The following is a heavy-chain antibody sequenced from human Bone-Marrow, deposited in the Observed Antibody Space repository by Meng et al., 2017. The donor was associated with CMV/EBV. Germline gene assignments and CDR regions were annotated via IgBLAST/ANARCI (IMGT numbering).Heavy chain of an antibody. D-gene: IGHD3-16*01. CDR2: IYHTGSI. CDR3: ALGGSPMVQNY. V-gene: IGHV4-4*02. CDR1: GGSFTITNW. Sequence: SETLSLTCAVSGGSFTITNWWSWVRQPPGKGLEWIGEIYHTGSINYNPSFKSRVTISVDKSKHQFSLQLSSVTAADTAVYYCALGGSPMVQNYWGQGILVTVSS. J-gene: IGHJ4*02.